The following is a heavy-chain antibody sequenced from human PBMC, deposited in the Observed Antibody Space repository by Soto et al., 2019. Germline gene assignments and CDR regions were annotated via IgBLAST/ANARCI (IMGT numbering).Heavy chain of an antibody. V-gene: IGHV2-5*02. CDR2: IYWDDDK. CDR3: VHMRHQLVKFDY. CDR1: GFSLSTSGLS. D-gene: IGHD3-9*01. Sequence: SGPTLVNPTPTLTLTCTFSGFSLSTSGLSVGWIRQPPGKALEWLALIYWDDDKRYSPSLKTRLTIAKDTSKNQVVLTMTNADPVDTATYYCVHMRHQLVKFDYWGQGTLVAVSS. J-gene: IGHJ4*02.